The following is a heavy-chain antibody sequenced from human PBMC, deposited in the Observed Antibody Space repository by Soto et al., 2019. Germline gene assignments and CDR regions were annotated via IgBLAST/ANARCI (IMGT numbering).Heavy chain of an antibody. J-gene: IGHJ6*02. D-gene: IGHD5-12*01. CDR1: GGSISSYY. CDR2: IYYSGST. V-gene: IGHV4-59*08. CDR3: ATSSRDGYNLPLGYYYYGMDV. Sequence: SETLSLTCTVSGGSISSYYWSWIRQPPGKGLEWIGYIYYSGSTNYNPSLKSRVTISVDTSKNQFSLKLSSVTAADTAVYYCATSSRDGYNLPLGYYYYGMDVWGQGTTVTVSS.